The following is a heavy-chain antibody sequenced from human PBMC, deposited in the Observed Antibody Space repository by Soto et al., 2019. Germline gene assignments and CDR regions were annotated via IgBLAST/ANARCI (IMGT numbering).Heavy chain of an antibody. Sequence: PGGSLRLSCAASGFTFSSYGMHWVRQAPGKGLEWVAVIWYDGSNKYYADSVKGRFTISRDNSKNTLYLQMNSLRAEDTAVYYCAREPKRWYYYYYGMDVWGQGTTVTVSS. CDR1: GFTFSSYG. J-gene: IGHJ6*02. D-gene: IGHD2-15*01. CDR2: IWYDGSNK. CDR3: AREPKRWYYYYYGMDV. V-gene: IGHV3-33*01.